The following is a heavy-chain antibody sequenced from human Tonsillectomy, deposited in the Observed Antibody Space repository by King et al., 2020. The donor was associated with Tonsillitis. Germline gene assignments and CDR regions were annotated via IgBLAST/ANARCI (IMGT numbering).Heavy chain of an antibody. D-gene: IGHD3-22*01. J-gene: IGHJ3*02. CDR2: MNPNSGNT. V-gene: IGHV1-8*01. CDR3: ARGNYYDSRTRIDAFDI. Sequence: QLVQSGAEVKKPGASVKVSCKASGYTFTSYDINWVRQATGQGLEWMGWMNPNSGNTGYAQKFQGRVTMTRNTSISTAYMELSSLRSEDTAVYYCARGNYYDSRTRIDAFDIWGQGKMVTVSS. CDR1: GYTFTSYD.